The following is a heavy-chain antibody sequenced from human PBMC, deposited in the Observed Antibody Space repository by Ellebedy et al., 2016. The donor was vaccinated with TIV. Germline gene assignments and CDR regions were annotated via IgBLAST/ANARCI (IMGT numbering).Heavy chain of an antibody. CDR1: GYTFTSYA. CDR3: ARDFVGYFDC. D-gene: IGHD2-2*03. J-gene: IGHJ4*02. V-gene: IGHV1-2*04. Sequence: ASVKVSCKASGYTFTSYAMHWVRQAPGQGLEWMGWINPNSGGTNYAQKFQGWVTMTRDTSISTAYMELSSLRSDDTAVYYCARDFVGYFDCWGQGTLVTVSS. CDR2: INPNSGGT.